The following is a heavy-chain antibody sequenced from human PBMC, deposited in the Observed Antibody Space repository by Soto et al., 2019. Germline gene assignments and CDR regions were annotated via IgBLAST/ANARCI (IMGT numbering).Heavy chain of an antibody. D-gene: IGHD1-26*01. CDR3: ANSGSYFSFDY. Sequence: ASETLSLTCTVSGGSISSSSHYWGWIRQPPGKGLEWIGTMSYSGSTYYNPSLKSRVTISVDTSKTQLSLKLSSVTAADTAVYYCANSGSYFSFDYWGQGTLVTVSS. CDR2: MSYSGST. V-gene: IGHV4-39*01. CDR1: GGSISSSSHY. J-gene: IGHJ4*02.